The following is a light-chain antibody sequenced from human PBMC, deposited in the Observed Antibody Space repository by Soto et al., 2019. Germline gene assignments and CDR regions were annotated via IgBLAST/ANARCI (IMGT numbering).Light chain of an antibody. CDR1: QSVSSSY. CDR3: QQYGSSPVT. CDR2: GAS. J-gene: IGKJ3*01. V-gene: IGKV3-20*01. Sequence: EIVLTQSPGTLSLSPGERATLSCRASQSVSSSYLAWYQQKPGQAPSLLIYGASSRATAIPDRFSGSGSGTDVTPTISRLEPEDFAVYYCQQYGSSPVTFGPGTKVDIK.